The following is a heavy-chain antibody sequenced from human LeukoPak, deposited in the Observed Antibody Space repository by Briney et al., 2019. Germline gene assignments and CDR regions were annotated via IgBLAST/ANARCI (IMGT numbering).Heavy chain of an antibody. CDR2: IYYSGST. CDR1: GGSISSSSYY. V-gene: IGHV4-39*01. CDR3: ATVLPRGYSYGYLDYYGMDV. Sequence: SETLSLTCTVSGGSISSSSYYWGWIRQPPGKGLEWIGSIYYSGSTYYNPSLKSRVTISVDTSKNQFSLKLSSVTAADTAVYYCATVLPRGYSYGYLDYYGMDVWGQGTTVTVSS. D-gene: IGHD5-18*01. J-gene: IGHJ6*02.